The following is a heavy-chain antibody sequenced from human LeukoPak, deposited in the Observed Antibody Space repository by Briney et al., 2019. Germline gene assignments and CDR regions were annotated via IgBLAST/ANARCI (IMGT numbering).Heavy chain of an antibody. D-gene: IGHD3-10*01. V-gene: IGHV1-69*06. CDR2: IIPIFGTA. CDR3: ARSFGENAYYYYMDV. CDR1: GGTFSSYA. Sequence: SVKVSCKASGGTFSSYAISWVRQAPGQGLEWMGGIIPIFGTANYAQKFQGRVTITADKSTSAAYMELSSLRSEDTAVYYCARSFGENAYYYYMDVWGKGTTVTISS. J-gene: IGHJ6*03.